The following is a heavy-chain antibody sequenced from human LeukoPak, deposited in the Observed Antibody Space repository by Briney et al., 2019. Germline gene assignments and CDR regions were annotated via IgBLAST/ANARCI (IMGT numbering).Heavy chain of an antibody. Sequence: ASVKVSCKASGYTFTGYYMHWVRQAPGQGLEWMGWINPNSGGTNYAQKLQGRVTMTTDTSTSTAYMELRSLRSDDTAVYYCARAIVGATGVWFDPWGQGTLVTVSS. CDR2: INPNSGGT. CDR3: ARAIVGATGVWFDP. CDR1: GYTFTGYY. V-gene: IGHV1-2*02. D-gene: IGHD1-26*01. J-gene: IGHJ5*02.